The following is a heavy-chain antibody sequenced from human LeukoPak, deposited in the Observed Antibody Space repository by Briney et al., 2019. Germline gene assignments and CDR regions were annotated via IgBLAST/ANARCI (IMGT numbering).Heavy chain of an antibody. V-gene: IGHV4-4*02. J-gene: IGHJ4*02. CDR2: IWHSGTT. D-gene: IGHD4-17*01. CDR1: GASIISNNW. CDR3: MGADYGGH. Sequence: TASGTLSLTCAVSGASIISNNWWSWVRQPSGKGLEWIGEIWHSGTTNYNPSLKSRVTISVDNSKNQFSLKLNSVTAADTAVYYCMGADYGGHWGQGTLVTVSS.